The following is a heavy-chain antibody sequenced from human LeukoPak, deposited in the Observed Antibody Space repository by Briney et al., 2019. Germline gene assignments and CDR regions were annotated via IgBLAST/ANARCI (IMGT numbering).Heavy chain of an antibody. D-gene: IGHD3-22*01. CDR1: GFTFINYA. Sequence: GGSLRLSCTASGFTFINYAMNWVRQAPGKGLEWVSLLSGRSVVTEFADSVKGRFTISRDNAKNSLYLQMNSLRAEDTAVYYCASSYDSSGYKGGYFDYWGQGTLVTVSS. J-gene: IGHJ4*02. CDR3: ASSYDSSGYKGGYFDY. V-gene: IGHV3-21*01. CDR2: LSGRSVVT.